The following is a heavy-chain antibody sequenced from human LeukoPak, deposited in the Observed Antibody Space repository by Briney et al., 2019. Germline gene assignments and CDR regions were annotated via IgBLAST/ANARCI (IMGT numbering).Heavy chain of an antibody. J-gene: IGHJ4*02. CDR3: AKDSSGWYRIIDY. CDR2: ISYDGSNK. V-gene: IGHV3-30-3*01. CDR1: GFTFSSYA. Sequence: GGSLRLSCAASGFTFSSYAMHWVRQAPGKGLEWVAVISYDGSNKYYADSVKGRFTISRDNSKNTLWLQMNSLRAKDTAVYYCAKDSSGWYRIIDYWGQGTLVTVSS. D-gene: IGHD6-19*01.